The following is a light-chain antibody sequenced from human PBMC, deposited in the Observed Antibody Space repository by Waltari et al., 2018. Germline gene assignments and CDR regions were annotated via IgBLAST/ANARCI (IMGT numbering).Light chain of an antibody. J-gene: IGLJ3*02. Sequence: QSVLTQPPSVSGAPGQRVTISCTGSSSNIGAGSDVHWYQQFSGTAPKLLFFVNDNRPSGVPDRFSGSRSGTSAYLAITGLQTDDEADYFCQSYDSGQWVFGGGTKVTVL. V-gene: IGLV1-40*01. CDR2: VND. CDR1: SSNIGAGSD. CDR3: QSYDSGQWV.